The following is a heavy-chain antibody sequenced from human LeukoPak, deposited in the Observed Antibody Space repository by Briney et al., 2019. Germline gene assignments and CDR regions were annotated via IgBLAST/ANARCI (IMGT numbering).Heavy chain of an antibody. D-gene: IGHD6-13*01. CDR1: GGSVTSGSYY. J-gene: IGHJ4*02. CDR2: IYHSGST. CDR3: ARDPADYSSRVMDY. Sequence: SSETLSLTCAVSGGSVTSGSYYWNWIRQPPGKGLEWIGYIYHSGSTYYNPSLKSRVTISVDRSKNQFSLKLSSVTAADTAVYYCARDPADYSSRVMDYWGQGTLVTVSS. V-gene: IGHV4-30-2*01.